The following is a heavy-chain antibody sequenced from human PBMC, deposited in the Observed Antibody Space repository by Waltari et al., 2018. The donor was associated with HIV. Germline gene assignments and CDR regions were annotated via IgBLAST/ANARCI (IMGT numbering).Heavy chain of an antibody. CDR3: ARVLGYCTNGVCGSGMDV. D-gene: IGHD2-8*01. CDR2: IYTSGST. V-gene: IGHV4-4*07. CDR1: GCSISSYY. J-gene: IGHJ6*02. Sequence: QVQLQESGPGLVKPSETLSLTCTVSGCSISSYYWSWIRQPAGKGLEWIGRIYTSGSTNYNPSLKSRGTMSVDTSKNQFSLKLSSVTAADTAVYYCARVLGYCTNGVCGSGMDVWGQGTTVTVSS.